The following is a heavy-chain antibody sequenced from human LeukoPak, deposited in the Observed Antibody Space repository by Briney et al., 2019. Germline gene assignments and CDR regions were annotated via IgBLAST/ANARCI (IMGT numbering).Heavy chain of an antibody. Sequence: SETLSLTCTVSGGSISNCFWSWIRQAPGKGLEYIGFIYYSGNTNYNPSFKSRVTISVDTSKKQFSLKLSSVTAADTAVYYCARDLAYRSSLRGTFDIWGQGTRVTVSS. CDR1: GGSISNCF. CDR3: ARDLAYRSSLRGTFDI. V-gene: IGHV4-59*01. J-gene: IGHJ3*02. D-gene: IGHD6-19*01. CDR2: IYYSGNT.